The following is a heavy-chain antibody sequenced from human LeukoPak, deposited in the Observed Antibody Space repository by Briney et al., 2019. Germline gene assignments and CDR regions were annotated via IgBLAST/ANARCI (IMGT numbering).Heavy chain of an antibody. CDR2: INHSGST. V-gene: IGHV4-34*01. CDR1: GGSFSGYY. D-gene: IGHD3-10*01. J-gene: IGHJ5*02. Sequence: PSETLSLTCAVYGGSFSGYYWSWIRQPPGKGLEWIGEINHSGSTNYNPSLKSRVTISVDTSKNQFSLKLSSVTAADTAVYYCARELMGLWFGKNWFDPWGQGTLVTVSS. CDR3: ARELMGLWFGKNWFDP.